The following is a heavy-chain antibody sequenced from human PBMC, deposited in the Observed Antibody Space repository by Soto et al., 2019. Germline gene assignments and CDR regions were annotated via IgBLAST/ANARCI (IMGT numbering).Heavy chain of an antibody. CDR1: GYIFTAYY. D-gene: IGHD6-19*01. Sequence: QVQLVQSGAEVKKPGASVKVSCKASGYIFTAYYMNWVRQAPGQGLEWMGWINPASGGTNYAQKFQGRVTMTTDPSISTAYMELSSLRSDDTAVYYCARDYYAGAGASDFWGQGTMVIVSS. V-gene: IGHV1-2*02. J-gene: IGHJ3*01. CDR3: ARDYYAGAGASDF. CDR2: INPASGGT.